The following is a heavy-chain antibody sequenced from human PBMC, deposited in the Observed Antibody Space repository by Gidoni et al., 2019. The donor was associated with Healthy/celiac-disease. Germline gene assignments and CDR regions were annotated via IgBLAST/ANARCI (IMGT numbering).Heavy chain of an antibody. Sequence: QVQLQESGPGLLKPSETLSLTCTVSGGSISSYYWSWIRQPPGKGLEWIGYIYYSGSTNYNPSLKSRVTISVDTSKNQFSLKLSSVTAADTAVYYCARDGYCSGGSCPTGWYFDLWGRGTLVTVSS. CDR3: ARDGYCSGGSCPTGWYFDL. D-gene: IGHD2-15*01. CDR2: IYYSGST. CDR1: GGSISSYY. J-gene: IGHJ2*01. V-gene: IGHV4-59*01.